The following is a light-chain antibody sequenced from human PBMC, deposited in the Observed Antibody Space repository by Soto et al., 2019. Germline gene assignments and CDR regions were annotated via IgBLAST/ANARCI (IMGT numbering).Light chain of an antibody. CDR1: QSISSW. V-gene: IGKV1-5*01. CDR2: DAS. J-gene: IGKJ4*01. CDR3: RQYDSYAPLT. Sequence: GENVTIPRSASQSISSWLAWYQQKPGKTPKRLIYDASSLESGGPSRFSGSGSGTEFTLTISGLLPDDVATYYCRQYDSYAPLTFGGGTKVDIK.